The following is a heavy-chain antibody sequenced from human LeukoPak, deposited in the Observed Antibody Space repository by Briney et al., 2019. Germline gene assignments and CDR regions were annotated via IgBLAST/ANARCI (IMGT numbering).Heavy chain of an antibody. CDR3: TRGDGYVDY. CDR2: IYYSGST. J-gene: IGHJ4*02. D-gene: IGHD5-24*01. V-gene: IGHV4-59*01. Sequence: SETLSLTCTVSGGSISSYYWNWIRQPPGKGLEWIGYIYYSGSTNYNPSLKSRVTISVDTSKNQFSLKLSSVTAADTTVYYCTRGDGYVDYWGQGTLVTVSS. CDR1: GGSISSYY.